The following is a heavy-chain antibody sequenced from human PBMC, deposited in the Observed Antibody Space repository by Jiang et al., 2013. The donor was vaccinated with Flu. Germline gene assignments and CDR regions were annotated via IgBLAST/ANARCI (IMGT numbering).Heavy chain of an antibody. D-gene: IGHD2-21*02. CDR2: INHSGST. Sequence: LKPSGDPVPHLRCLWWVLQWLLLELDPPAPGKGLEWIGEINHSGSTNYNPSLKSRVTISVDTSKNQFSLKLSSVTAADTAVYYCARGDCGGDCYLFWKRVGYYFDYWGQGTLVTVSS. CDR3: ARGDCGGDCYLFWKRVGYYFDY. V-gene: IGHV4-34*01. J-gene: IGHJ4*02. CDR1: WVLQWLL.